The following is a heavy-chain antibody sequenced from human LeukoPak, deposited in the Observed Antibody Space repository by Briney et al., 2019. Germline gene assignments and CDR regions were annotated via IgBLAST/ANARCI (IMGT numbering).Heavy chain of an antibody. CDR2: LNPKSGGT. V-gene: IGHV1-2*02. J-gene: IGHJ6*03. Sequence: ASVKVSCKASGYSFTGYYIHWVRQAPGQGLEWMGWLNPKSGGTNYAQKFQGRVTMTRETSITRAFMELSRLISDDTAVYYCARDRTTNHDYYYYMDVWGRGTTVTVSS. CDR1: GYSFTGYY. D-gene: IGHD1-14*01. CDR3: ARDRTTNHDYYYYMDV.